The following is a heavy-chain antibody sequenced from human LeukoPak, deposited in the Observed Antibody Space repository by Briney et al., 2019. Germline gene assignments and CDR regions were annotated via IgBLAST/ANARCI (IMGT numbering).Heavy chain of an antibody. J-gene: IGHJ4*02. CDR2: IYPGDSDT. V-gene: IGHV5-51*01. CDR1: GYSFTNYW. CDR3: AANLEEGFDY. D-gene: IGHD1-7*01. Sequence: KTGESLKISCKGSGYSFTNYWIAWVRQMPGKGLEWMGIIYPGDSDTRYRPSFQDQVTISADKSISTAYLQWSSLKASDTAMYYCAANLEEGFDYWGQGTLVTVSS.